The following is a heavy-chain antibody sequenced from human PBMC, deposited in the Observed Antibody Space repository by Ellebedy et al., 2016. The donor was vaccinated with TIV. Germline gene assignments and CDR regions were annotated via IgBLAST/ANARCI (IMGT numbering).Heavy chain of an antibody. D-gene: IGHD1-26*01. CDR1: GFSFSSYW. CDR2: INQDGREK. J-gene: IGHJ3*02. V-gene: IGHV3-7*01. CDR3: ATDGSYGDYLSPTHAFEI. Sequence: GESLKISCAASGFSFSSYWMSWVRQAPGKGLEWVANINQDGREKYYVDSVKGRFTISRDSAKNSLYLQMNSLRVDDAAMYYCATDGSYGDYLSPTHAFEIWGQGTMLIVSS.